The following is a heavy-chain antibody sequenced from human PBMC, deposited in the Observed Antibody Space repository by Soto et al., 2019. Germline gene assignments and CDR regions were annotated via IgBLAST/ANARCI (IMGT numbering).Heavy chain of an antibody. Sequence: GESLKISCKGSGYSFTSYWIGWVRQMPGKGLEWMGIIYPGDSDTRYSPSFQGQVTISADKSISTAYLQWRSLKASDTAMYYCAGQVGAIRGVIKTPYYYYYGMHVWGPGTTVTVSS. J-gene: IGHJ6*02. CDR3: AGQVGAIRGVIKTPYYYYYGMHV. CDR1: GYSFTSYW. D-gene: IGHD3-10*01. V-gene: IGHV5-51*01. CDR2: IYPGDSDT.